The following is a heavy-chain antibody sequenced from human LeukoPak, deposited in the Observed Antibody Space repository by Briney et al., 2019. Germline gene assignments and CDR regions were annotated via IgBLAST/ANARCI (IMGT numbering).Heavy chain of an antibody. J-gene: IGHJ4*02. V-gene: IGHV3-48*02. D-gene: IGHD3-10*01. CDR1: GFTLSSYS. CDR3: ARGYHALRTYYYDSGTAPDFDY. CDR2: ISSSSSTI. Sequence: GGSLRLSCAASGFTLSSYSMNWVRQAPGKGLEWVSYISSSSSTIYYADSVKGRFTISRDNAKNSLYLQMNSLRDEDTAVYYCARGYHALRTYYYDSGTAPDFDYGSQGTLVTVSS.